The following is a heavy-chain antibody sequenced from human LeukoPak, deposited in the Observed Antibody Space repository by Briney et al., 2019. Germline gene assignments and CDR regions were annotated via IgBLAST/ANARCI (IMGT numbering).Heavy chain of an antibody. CDR2: IYPGDSDT. Sequence: GESLKISCKGSGYSFTSYWIGWVRQMPGKGLEWMGIIYPGDSDTRYSPSFQGQVTISADKSISTAYLQWSSLKASDTAMYYCARQLVLGIDGDAFDIWGQGTMVTVSS. CDR3: ARQLVLGIDGDAFDI. J-gene: IGHJ3*02. CDR1: GYSFTSYW. V-gene: IGHV5-51*01. D-gene: IGHD7-27*01.